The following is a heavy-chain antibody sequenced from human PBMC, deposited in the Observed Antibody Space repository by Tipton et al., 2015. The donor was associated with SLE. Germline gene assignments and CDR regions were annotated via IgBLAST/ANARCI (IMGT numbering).Heavy chain of an antibody. CDR3: AIAARPPYYYYYMDV. CDR1: GFTFSDYT. J-gene: IGHJ6*03. Sequence: QLVQSGGGLVQPGRSLRLSCAASGFTFSDYTMHWVRQAPGKGLEWVSVIFSGGRGTYYADSVKGRFTISSDNSKNTLYLQMNSLRAEDAAVYYCAIAARPPYYYYYMDVWGKGTTVTVSS. V-gene: IGHV3-23*03. CDR2: IFSGGRGT. D-gene: IGHD6-6*01.